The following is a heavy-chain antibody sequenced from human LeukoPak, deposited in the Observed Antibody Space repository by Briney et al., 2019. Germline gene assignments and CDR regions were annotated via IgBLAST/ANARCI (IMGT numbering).Heavy chain of an antibody. CDR3: ARQRTSGSASNLRVAQIDS. D-gene: IGHD3-3*01. CDR2: IYYSGST. CDR1: GGSISSSRHY. J-gene: IGHJ4*02. Sequence: PETLTLTCTVSGGSISSSRHYWAWIRQSPGTGLEWIGSIYYSGSTYYNPSLKSRATISVDTSKNQISLKVSSVTAADSALYFCARQRTSGSASNLRVAQIDSWGQGTLVTVSS. V-gene: IGHV4-39*01.